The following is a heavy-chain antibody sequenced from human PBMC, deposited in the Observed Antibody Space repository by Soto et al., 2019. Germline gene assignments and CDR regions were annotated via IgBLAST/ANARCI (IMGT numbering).Heavy chain of an antibody. J-gene: IGHJ6*03. CDR3: AKSRAYRRYYYMDV. D-gene: IGHD1-26*01. Sequence: PSETLSLTCTVSGGSISSYYWSWIRQPPGKGLEWIGYIYYSGSTNYNPSLKSRVTISVDTSKNQFSLKLSSVTAADTAVYYCAKSRAYRRYYYMDVWGKGTTVTVS. CDR2: IYYSGST. CDR1: GGSISSYY. V-gene: IGHV4-59*01.